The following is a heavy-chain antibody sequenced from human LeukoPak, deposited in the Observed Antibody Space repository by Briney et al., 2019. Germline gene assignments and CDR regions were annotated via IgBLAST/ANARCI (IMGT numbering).Heavy chain of an antibody. CDR1: GGSISSGGYY. CDR2: IYYSGST. Sequence: SETLSLTCTVSGGSISSGGYYWSWIRQHPGKGLERIGYIYYSGSTYYNPSLNSRVTISVDTSKNQFSLKLSSVTAADTAVYYCARYTTYYYDSSGYPHAFDIWGQGTMVTVSS. CDR3: ARYTTYYYDSSGYPHAFDI. J-gene: IGHJ3*02. V-gene: IGHV4-31*03. D-gene: IGHD3-22*01.